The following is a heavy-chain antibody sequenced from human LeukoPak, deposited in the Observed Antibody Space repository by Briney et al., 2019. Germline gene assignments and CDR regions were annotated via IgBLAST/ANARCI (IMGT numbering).Heavy chain of an antibody. CDR2: IKQDGSEK. J-gene: IGHJ3*02. CDR1: GFTFSTYW. V-gene: IGHV3-7*01. CDR3: ARGGSHDALDI. Sequence: GSLRLSCVASGFTFSTYWMTWVRQAPGKGLECVAIIKQDGSEKYYVDSVKGRFTMARDNAKNSLHLQMNILRAEDTAVYYCARGGSHDALDIWGQGTMVTVSS.